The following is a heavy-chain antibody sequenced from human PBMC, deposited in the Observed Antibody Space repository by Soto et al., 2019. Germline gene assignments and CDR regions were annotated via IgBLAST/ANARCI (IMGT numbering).Heavy chain of an antibody. CDR2: IYYSGST. Sequence: QVQLQESGPGLVKPSQTLSLTCTVSGGSISSGDDYWSWIRQPPGKGLEWIGYIYYSGSTYYNPSLKSRINISADTSKNQFSMKLSSVTAADTAVYYCARATRYDYVWGSYRNYYGMDVW. CDR1: GGSISSGDDY. V-gene: IGHV4-30-4*01. CDR3: ARATRYDYVWGSYRNYYGMDV. J-gene: IGHJ6*01. D-gene: IGHD3-16*02.